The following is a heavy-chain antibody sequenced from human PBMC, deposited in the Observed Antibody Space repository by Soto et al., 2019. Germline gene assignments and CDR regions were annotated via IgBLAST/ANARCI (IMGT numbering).Heavy chain of an antibody. D-gene: IGHD4-17*01. V-gene: IGHV1-69*01. Sequence: QVQLVQSGAEVKKPGSSVKVSCKTSGGPFNNHAINWVRQAPGQGLEWVGLVIPTLATADYAQKFQGRVTMTADEVTNTAYMELSSLISDDTGVYYCASDYGEIEACDIWGQGTLVTVSS. CDR2: VIPTLATA. J-gene: IGHJ3*02. CDR3: ASDYGEIEACDI. CDR1: GGPFNNHA.